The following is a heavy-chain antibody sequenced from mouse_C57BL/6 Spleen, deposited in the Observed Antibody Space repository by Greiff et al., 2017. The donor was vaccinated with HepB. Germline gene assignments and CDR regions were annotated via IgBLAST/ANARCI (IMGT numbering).Heavy chain of an antibody. CDR1: GYTFTSYW. CDR2: IYPGSGST. J-gene: IGHJ3*01. Sequence: QVQLQQPGAELVKPGASVKMSCKASGYTFTSYWITWVKQRPGQGLEWIGDIYPGSGSTNYNEKFKSKATLTVDTSSSTAYMQLSSLTSEDSAVYYCGLPPYGYDEVAWFAYWGQGTLVTVSA. V-gene: IGHV1-55*01. CDR3: GLPPYGYDEVAWFAY. D-gene: IGHD2-2*01.